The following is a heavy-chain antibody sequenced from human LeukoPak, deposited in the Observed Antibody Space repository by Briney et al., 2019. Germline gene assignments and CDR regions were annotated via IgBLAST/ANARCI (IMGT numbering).Heavy chain of an antibody. CDR2: INPNSGGT. CDR1: GHTFTGYY. J-gene: IGHJ4*02. CDR3: AQSSGWDSLKY. Sequence: ASVKVSCKASGHTFTGYYMHWVRQAPGQGPEWMGWINPNSGGTNHAQKFQGRVSMTRDTSISTAYMEPSRLRSDDTAVYYCAQSSGWDSLKYWGQGTLVTVSS. V-gene: IGHV1-2*02. D-gene: IGHD6-19*01.